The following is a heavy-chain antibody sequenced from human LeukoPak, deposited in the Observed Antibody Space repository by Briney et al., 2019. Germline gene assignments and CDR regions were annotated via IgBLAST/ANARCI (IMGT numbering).Heavy chain of an antibody. J-gene: IGHJ3*02. V-gene: IGHV4-4*07. CDR1: GGSISSYY. Sequence: SETLSLTCTVSGGSISSYYWSWIRQPAGKGLEWIGRIYTSGSTNYNPSLKSRVTMSVDTSENQFSLKLSSVTAADTAVYYCARDYDILTGYYGGDAFDIWGQGTMVTVSS. CDR2: IYTSGST. D-gene: IGHD3-9*01. CDR3: ARDYDILTGYYGGDAFDI.